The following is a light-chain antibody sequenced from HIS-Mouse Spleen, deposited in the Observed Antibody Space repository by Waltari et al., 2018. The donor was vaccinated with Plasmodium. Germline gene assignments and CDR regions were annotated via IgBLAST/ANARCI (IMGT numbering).Light chain of an antibody. V-gene: IGKV3-15*01. CDR1: QCVSSN. Sequence: EIVMTQSPATLSVSPGERATLSCRASQCVSSNLAWYQQKPGQAPRLLIYDASTRATGIPARFSGSGSGTEFTLTISSLQSEDFAVYYCQQYNNWSFTFGPGTKVDIK. CDR3: QQYNNWSFT. CDR2: DAS. J-gene: IGKJ3*01.